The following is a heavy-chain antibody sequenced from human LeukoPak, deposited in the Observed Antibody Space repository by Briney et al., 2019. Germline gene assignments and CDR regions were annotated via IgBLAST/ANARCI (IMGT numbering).Heavy chain of an antibody. J-gene: IGHJ4*02. CDR1: GYTFTSYY. V-gene: IGHV1-46*01. D-gene: IGHD5-18*01. Sequence: ASVKVSCKASGYTFTSYYMHWVRQAPGQGLEWMGIINPGGGSTSYAQKFQGRVTMTRDTSTSTVYMELSSLRSGDTAVYYCARDVDTTYYFDYWGQGTLVTVSS. CDR2: INPGGGST. CDR3: ARDVDTTYYFDY.